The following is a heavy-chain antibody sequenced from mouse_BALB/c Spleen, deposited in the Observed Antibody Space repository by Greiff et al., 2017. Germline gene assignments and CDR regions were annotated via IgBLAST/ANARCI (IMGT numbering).Heavy chain of an antibody. V-gene: IGHV1-9*01. Sequence: QVQLKQSGAELMKPGASVKISCKATGYTFSSYWIEWVKQRPGHGLEWIGEILPGSGSTNYNEKFKGKATFTADTSSNTAYMQLSSLTSEDSAVYYCARDGSSYDAMDYWGQGTSVTVSS. CDR3: ARDGSSYDAMDY. D-gene: IGHD1-1*01. CDR1: GYTFSSYW. CDR2: ILPGSGST. J-gene: IGHJ4*01.